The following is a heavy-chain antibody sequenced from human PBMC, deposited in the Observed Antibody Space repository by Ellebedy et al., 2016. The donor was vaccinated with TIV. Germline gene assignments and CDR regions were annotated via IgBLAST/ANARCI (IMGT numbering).Heavy chain of an antibody. D-gene: IGHD5/OR15-5a*01. CDR2: IRGRPFGGTT. Sequence: GESLKISCRGSGFAFGTYAVSWFRQPPGKGLEWVGFIRGRPFGGTTEYAASVRDRFTIPRDDSNSFAYLHMNSLKIEDTAVYYCTRELSGASGLLSWFDPWGQGTLVIVSS. V-gene: IGHV3-49*03. CDR3: TRELSGASGLLSWFDP. CDR1: GFAFGTYA. J-gene: IGHJ5*02.